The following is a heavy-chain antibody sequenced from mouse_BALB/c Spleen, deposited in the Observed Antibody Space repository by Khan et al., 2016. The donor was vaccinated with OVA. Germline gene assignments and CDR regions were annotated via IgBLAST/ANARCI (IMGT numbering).Heavy chain of an antibody. Sequence: EVKLMESGGGLVKPGGSLKLSCAASGFTFSTYAMSWVRQTPEKRLEWVAAISSDGGYTYYPDSVKGRFTISRDNARNTLYLQMSSLRSEDTAVYYCSRSPYGNFAYWGRGTLVTVSA. J-gene: IGHJ3*01. V-gene: IGHV5-9-3*01. CDR3: SRSPYGNFAY. CDR2: ISSDGGYT. CDR1: GFTFSTYA. D-gene: IGHD2-1*01.